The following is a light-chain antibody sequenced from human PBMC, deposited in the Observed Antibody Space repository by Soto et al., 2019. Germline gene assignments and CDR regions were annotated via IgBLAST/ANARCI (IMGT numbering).Light chain of an antibody. CDR2: DGS. CDR3: QQYNGYSRT. CDR1: QSIGDC. Sequence: DIHMPQFTFTLSASVGDSVTITCRASQSIGDCLAWYQQKPGKAPYLLISDGSSLERGAPSGFSGSGSGTEFTLTISSMQPDDFATFYCQQYNGYSRTFGQGTKVDIK. J-gene: IGKJ1*01. V-gene: IGKV1-5*01.